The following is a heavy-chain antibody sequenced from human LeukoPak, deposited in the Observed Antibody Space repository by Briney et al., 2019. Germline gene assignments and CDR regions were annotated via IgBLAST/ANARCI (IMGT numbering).Heavy chain of an antibody. CDR2: ISAYNGNT. V-gene: IGHV1-18*01. CDR1: GYTFTSYG. CDR3: AREKISSSWYKNFDY. Sequence: GASVKVSCKASGYTFTSYGISWVRQAPGQGLEWMGWISAYNGNTNYAQKLQGRVTMTTDTSTSTAYMELRSLRSDDTAVYYCAREKISSSWYKNFDYWGQGTLVTVSS. D-gene: IGHD6-13*01. J-gene: IGHJ4*02.